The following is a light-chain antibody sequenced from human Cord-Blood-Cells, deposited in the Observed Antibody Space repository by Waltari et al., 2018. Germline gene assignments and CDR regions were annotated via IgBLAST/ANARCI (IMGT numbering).Light chain of an antibody. CDR3: QQRSNWPKT. V-gene: IGKV3-11*01. J-gene: IGKJ1*01. Sequence: EIVLTQSPPTLSLSPGERATPSCRASQSVSSYLAWYQQKPGQAPRLLIYDASNRATGIPARFSGSGSGTDFTLTISSLEPEDFAVYYCQQRSNWPKTFGQGTKVEIK. CDR2: DAS. CDR1: QSVSSY.